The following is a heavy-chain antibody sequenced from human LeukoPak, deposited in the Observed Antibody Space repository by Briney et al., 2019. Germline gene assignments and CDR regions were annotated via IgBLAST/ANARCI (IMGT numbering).Heavy chain of an antibody. D-gene: IGHD5-12*01. J-gene: IGHJ4*02. CDR1: GGSISSGGYS. V-gene: IGHV4-30-2*01. CDR2: IYHSGST. Sequence: PSETLSLTCAVSGGSISSGGYSWSWIRPPPGKGLEWIGYIYHSGSTYYNPSLKSRVTISVDRSKNQFSLKLSSVTAADTAVYYCASVYSGYEHFDYWGQGTLVTVSS. CDR3: ASVYSGYEHFDY.